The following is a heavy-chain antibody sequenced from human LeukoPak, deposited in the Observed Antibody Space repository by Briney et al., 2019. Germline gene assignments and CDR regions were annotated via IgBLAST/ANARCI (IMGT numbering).Heavy chain of an antibody. CDR1: GGSFSGYY. V-gene: IGHV4-34*01. D-gene: IGHD3-22*01. CDR2: INHSGST. CDR3: ARGPLQAASYYYDSSGYYYYFDY. J-gene: IGHJ4*02. Sequence: SETLSLTCAVYGGSFSGYYWSWIRQPPGKGLEWIGEINHSGSTNYNPSLKSRVTISVDTSKNQFSLRLSSVTAADTAVYYCARGPLQAASYYYDSSGYYYYFDYWGQGILVTVSS.